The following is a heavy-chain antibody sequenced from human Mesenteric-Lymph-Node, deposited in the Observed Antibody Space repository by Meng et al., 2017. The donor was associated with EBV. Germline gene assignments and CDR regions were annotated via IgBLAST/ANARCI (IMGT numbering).Heavy chain of an antibody. D-gene: IGHD1-26*01. CDR1: AFTLRVHV. CDR2: RLSDGRAK. V-gene: IGHV3-30*18. J-gene: IGHJ4*02. Sequence: QWLWSGGGAVRPGRSLRSSVEGSAFTLRVHVMHWVRQAPGQGLEWVGVRLSDGRAKYSTDSVKGRFTFSRENSKNMLFLQMNNLTPEDTAVYYCAKRSGATETVDNWGQGTLVTVSS. CDR3: AKRSGATETVDN.